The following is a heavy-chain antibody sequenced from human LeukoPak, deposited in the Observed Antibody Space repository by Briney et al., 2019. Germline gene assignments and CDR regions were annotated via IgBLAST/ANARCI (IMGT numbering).Heavy chain of an antibody. J-gene: IGHJ4*02. V-gene: IGHV3-74*01. Sequence: GGSLRLSCAASGFTFSSNWMHWVRQAPGKGLVWVSRINSDGSSTSYADSVKGRFTISRDNAKNTLYLQMNSLRDEDTAVYYCARDAESGTYVGFCDYWAQGTLVTVSS. CDR2: INSDGSST. CDR1: GFTFSSNW. CDR3: ARDAESGTYVGFCDY. D-gene: IGHD1-1*01.